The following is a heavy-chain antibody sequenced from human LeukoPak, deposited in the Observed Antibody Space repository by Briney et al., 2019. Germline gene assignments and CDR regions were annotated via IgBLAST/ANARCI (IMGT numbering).Heavy chain of an antibody. CDR3: ARDYGAAAAYPGWRNWFDP. CDR1: GFTFSSYE. CDR2: ISSSGSTI. V-gene: IGHV3-48*03. J-gene: IGHJ5*02. D-gene: IGHD6-13*01. Sequence: GGSLRLSCAASGFTFSSYEMNWVRQAPGKGLEWVSYISSSGSTIYYADSVKGRFTISRDNAKNSLYLQMNSLRAEDTAVYYCARDYGAAAAYPGWRNWFDPWGQGTLVTVSS.